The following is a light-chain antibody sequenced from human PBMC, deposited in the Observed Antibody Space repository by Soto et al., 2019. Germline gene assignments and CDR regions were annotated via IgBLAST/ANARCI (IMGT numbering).Light chain of an antibody. CDR3: QQANSFPIT. CDR1: QSISSY. J-gene: IGKJ5*01. Sequence: DIDMTQSPSSLSASVGDRVTITCRASQSISSYLNWYQQKPGKAPKLLIYDASSLESGVPSRFSGSGSGTDFTLTISSLQPEDFATYYCQQANSFPITFGQGTRLEIK. V-gene: IGKV1-39*01. CDR2: DAS.